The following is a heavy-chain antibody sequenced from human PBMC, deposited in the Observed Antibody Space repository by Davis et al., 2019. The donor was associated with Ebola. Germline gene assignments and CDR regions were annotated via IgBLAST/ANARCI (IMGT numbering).Heavy chain of an antibody. V-gene: IGHV3-66*01. D-gene: IGHD4-17*01. J-gene: IGHJ4*02. CDR2: IYSGGST. Sequence: PGGSLRLSCAASGFTVSSNYMSWVRQAPGKGLEWVSVIYSGGSTYYADSVKGRFTISRDNSKNTLYLQMNSLRAEDTAVYYCARDHVGDGDYVGRYFDYWGQGTLVTVSS. CDR3: ARDHVGDGDYVGRYFDY. CDR1: GFTVSSNY.